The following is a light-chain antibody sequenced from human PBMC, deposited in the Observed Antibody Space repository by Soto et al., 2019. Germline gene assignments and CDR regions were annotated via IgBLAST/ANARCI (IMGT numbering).Light chain of an antibody. Sequence: DIQMTQSPSSRSASVGDRVTITCRASQAISNYLAWYQQKPGKVPTLLISAASTLQSGVPSRFSGSGSGTDFTLTISSLQPEDVATYYCQKFNAVPTFGGGTKVEI. CDR3: QKFNAVPT. J-gene: IGKJ4*01. V-gene: IGKV1-27*01. CDR2: AAS. CDR1: QAISNY.